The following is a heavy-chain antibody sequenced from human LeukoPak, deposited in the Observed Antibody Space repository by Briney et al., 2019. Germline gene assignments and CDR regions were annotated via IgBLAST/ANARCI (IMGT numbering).Heavy chain of an antibody. CDR2: ISGSGGST. V-gene: IGHV3-23*01. Sequence: PGGSLRLSCAASGCTFSSYAMSWVRQAPGKGLEWVSAISGSGGSTYYADSAEGRFTISRDNSKNTLYLQMNSLRAEDKAVYYCAKGVCSGGSCYQPPFDYWGQGTLVTVSS. J-gene: IGHJ4*02. CDR3: AKGVCSGGSCYQPPFDY. CDR1: GCTFSSYA. D-gene: IGHD2-15*01.